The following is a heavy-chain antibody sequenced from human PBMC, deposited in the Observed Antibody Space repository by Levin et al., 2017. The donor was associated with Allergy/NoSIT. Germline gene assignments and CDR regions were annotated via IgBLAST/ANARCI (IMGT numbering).Heavy chain of an antibody. J-gene: IGHJ6*02. Sequence: VASVKVSCKASGYTFSIYDIIWVRQAPGQGLEWMGWMNPNGTHAGYAQKFEDRVNMTANISTRTAYMELRSLTSEDTAVYYCARGALIDVVYVWLRDFSHGMGVWGQGTAVTVSS. CDR2: MNPNGTHA. CDR3: ARGALIDVVYVWLRDFSHGMGV. CDR1: GYTFSIYD. V-gene: IGHV1-8*01. D-gene: IGHD2-8*02.